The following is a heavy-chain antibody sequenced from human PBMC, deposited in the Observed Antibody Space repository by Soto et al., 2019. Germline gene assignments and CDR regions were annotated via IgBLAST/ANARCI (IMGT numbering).Heavy chain of an antibody. CDR1: GGTFSSYA. Sequence: QVQLVQSGAEVKKPGSSVKVSCKASGGTFSSYAISWVRQAPGQGLEWMGGIIPIFCTANYAQKFQGRVTITADESTRTAYMELSSMRSEDTAVYYCARAGHIVVVTAIPPWFDPWGQGTLVTVSS. D-gene: IGHD2-21*02. J-gene: IGHJ5*02. CDR3: ARAGHIVVVTAIPPWFDP. V-gene: IGHV1-69*01. CDR2: IIPIFCTA.